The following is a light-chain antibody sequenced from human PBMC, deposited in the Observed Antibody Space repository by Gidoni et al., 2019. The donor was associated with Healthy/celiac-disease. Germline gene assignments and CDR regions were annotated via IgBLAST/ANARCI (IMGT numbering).Light chain of an antibody. CDR3: RSYTSSSTLDWG. Sequence: QSALTQPASVSGSPGQSITISCTGTSSDVGGYNYVPWYQQHPGKAPKLMIYEVSNRPSGVPERFSGSKSGNTAALTISGLQAEDEADYYCRSYTSSSTLDWGVGGGTKLTVL. J-gene: IGLJ3*02. CDR2: EVS. CDR1: SSDVGGYNY. V-gene: IGLV2-14*01.